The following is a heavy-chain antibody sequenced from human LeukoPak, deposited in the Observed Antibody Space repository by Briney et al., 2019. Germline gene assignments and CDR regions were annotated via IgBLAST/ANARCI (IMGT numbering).Heavy chain of an antibody. CDR1: GFTFSNYW. V-gene: IGHV3-7*01. Sequence: GGSLRLSCTASGFTFSNYWMSWVRQAPGKGLEWVANIKQDGSEKYYVDSVKGRFTISRDNAKNSLYLQMNSLRAEDTAVYYRARSSYSSSSEWVNYWGQGTLVTVSS. CDR2: IKQDGSEK. CDR3: ARSSYSSSSEWVNY. D-gene: IGHD6-6*01. J-gene: IGHJ4*02.